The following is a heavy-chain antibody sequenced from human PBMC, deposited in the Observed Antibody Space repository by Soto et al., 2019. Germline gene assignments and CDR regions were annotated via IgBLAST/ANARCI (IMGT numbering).Heavy chain of an antibody. CDR2: IDWDGDK. CDR3: ARTIVQLARRAFDY. J-gene: IGHJ4*02. Sequence: FGPKLGNATHSLTLKCTLSVVSFSNNGMCVSWIRQPPGKALEWLARIDWDGDKYYNTSLKTRLTISKDTSKNQVVLTMTNMDPVDTATYYCARTIVQLARRAFDYWGQGTLVPVPQ. CDR1: VVSFSNNGMC. V-gene: IGHV2-70*11. D-gene: IGHD1-1*01.